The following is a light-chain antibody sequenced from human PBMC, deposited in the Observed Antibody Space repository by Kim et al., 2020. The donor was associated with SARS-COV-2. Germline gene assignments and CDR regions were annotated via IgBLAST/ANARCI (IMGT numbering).Light chain of an antibody. J-gene: IGLJ2*01. V-gene: IGLV3-19*01. CDR2: GKN. CDR1: SIRRYY. Sequence: SVAWGMAIRITCQGDSIRRYYATWYQQKPGQAPVLAIYGKNNRPSGIPDRFSGSFSGTTPSLTTSGARAEDEADHYRHSRDRSNHLFGGGTQLTVL. CDR3: HSRDRSNHL.